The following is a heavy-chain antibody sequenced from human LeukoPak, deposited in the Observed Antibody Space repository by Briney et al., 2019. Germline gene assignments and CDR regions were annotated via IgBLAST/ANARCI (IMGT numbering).Heavy chain of an antibody. Sequence: PSETLSLTCAVTGGSISSSTYYWAWIRQPPGKGLEWIGSIYYSGSTYYNPSLKSRVTISVDTSKNHFSLKLSSVTAADTAVYYCARYSASYFNDAFDIWGQGTMVTVSS. CDR2: IYYSGST. CDR1: GGSISSSTYY. CDR3: ARYSASYFNDAFDI. D-gene: IGHD1-26*01. J-gene: IGHJ3*02. V-gene: IGHV4-39*07.